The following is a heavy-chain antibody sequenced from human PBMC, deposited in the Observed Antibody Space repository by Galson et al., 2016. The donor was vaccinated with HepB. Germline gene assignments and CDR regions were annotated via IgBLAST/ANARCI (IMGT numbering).Heavy chain of an antibody. Sequence: SLRLSCAASGFTFTSHWMHWVRQAPGKGLEWVANINQGGGEKYYVDSVKGRFTISRDNSKNSLYLQMNSLKAEDTVVYYCANHRGWGQGTLVTVSS. V-gene: IGHV3-7*03. D-gene: IGHD1-14*01. J-gene: IGHJ4*02. CDR1: GFTFTSHW. CDR3: ANHRG. CDR2: INQGGGEK.